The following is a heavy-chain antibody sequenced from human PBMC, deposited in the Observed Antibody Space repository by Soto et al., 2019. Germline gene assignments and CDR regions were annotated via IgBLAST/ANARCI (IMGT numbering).Heavy chain of an antibody. V-gene: IGHV4-34*01. CDR3: ARAGSSSWYKNFQH. Sequence: QVQLQQWGAGLLKPSETLSLTCAVYGGSFSGYYWSWIRQPPGKGLEWIGEIHHSGSTNYNPSLKSRVTISVDTSKNQFSLKLSSVTAADTAVYYCARAGSSSWYKNFQHWGQGTLVTVSS. CDR1: GGSFSGYY. D-gene: IGHD6-13*01. J-gene: IGHJ1*01. CDR2: IHHSGST.